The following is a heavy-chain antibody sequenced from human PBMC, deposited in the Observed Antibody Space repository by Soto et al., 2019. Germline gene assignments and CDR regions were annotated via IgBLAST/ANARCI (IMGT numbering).Heavy chain of an antibody. V-gene: IGHV4-59*01. Sequence: TSETLSLTCTVSGGSISSYYWSWIRQPPGKGLEWIGYIYYSGSTNYNPSLKSRVTISVDTSKNQFSLKLSSVTAADTAVYYCARDGHGYCSRTSCYTDYYYGMDVWGQGTTVTVSS. CDR3: ARDGHGYCSRTSCYTDYYYGMDV. CDR1: GGSISSYY. D-gene: IGHD2-2*02. J-gene: IGHJ6*02. CDR2: IYYSGST.